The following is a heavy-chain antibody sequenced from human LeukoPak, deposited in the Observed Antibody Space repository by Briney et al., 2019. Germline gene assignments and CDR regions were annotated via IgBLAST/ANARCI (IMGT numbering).Heavy chain of an antibody. Sequence: SESLSLTCTLAGASISSSCCGWIRPPAGEWLEWVGRIYTGGTTTYHPSLKGRATMSVDTSKNQLSLRLSSVTATHTAIYYCAREGLIWFGETYNWFDPWGQGTLVTVSS. CDR2: IYTGGTT. V-gene: IGHV4-4*07. J-gene: IGHJ5*02. CDR3: AREGLIWFGETYNWFDP. D-gene: IGHD3-10*01. CDR1: GASISSSC.